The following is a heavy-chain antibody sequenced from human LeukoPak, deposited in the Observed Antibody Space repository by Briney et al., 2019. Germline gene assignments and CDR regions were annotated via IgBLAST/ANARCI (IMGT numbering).Heavy chain of an antibody. J-gene: IGHJ4*02. CDR2: IGSGGTTI. Sequence: GGSLRLSCAASGFTFSDYYMSWIRQAPGKGLEWVSYIGSGGTTIYYADSVKGRFTISRDNAQNSLYLQMNSLRAEDTAVYYCAREDHDSSGYYPDYWGQGTLVTVSS. V-gene: IGHV3-11*01. CDR3: AREDHDSSGYYPDY. CDR1: GFTFSDYY. D-gene: IGHD3-22*01.